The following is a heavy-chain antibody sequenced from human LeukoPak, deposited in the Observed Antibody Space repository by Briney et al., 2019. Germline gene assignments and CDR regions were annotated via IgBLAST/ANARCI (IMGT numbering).Heavy chain of an antibody. D-gene: IGHD3-10*01. CDR1: GHTFTGYY. J-gene: IGHJ5*02. CDR2: INPNSGGT. Sequence: ASVKVSCKASGHTFTGYYMHWVRQAPGQGLEWMGWINPNSGGTNYAQKFQGRVTMTRDTSTSTAYMELRSLRSDDTAVYYCARDGVTMVRGVIGNWFDPWGQGTLVTVSS. CDR3: ARDGVTMVRGVIGNWFDP. V-gene: IGHV1-2*02.